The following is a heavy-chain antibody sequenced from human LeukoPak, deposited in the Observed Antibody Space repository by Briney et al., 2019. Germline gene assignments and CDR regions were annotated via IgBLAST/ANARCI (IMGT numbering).Heavy chain of an antibody. Sequence: GESLKISCKGSGYSFASYWIGWVRQMPGKGLEWMGIIYPGDSDTRYSPSFQGQVTISADKSISTAYLQWSSLKASDTAMYYCARHTKYSSSSRVFDNWGQGTLITVSS. CDR3: ARHTKYSSSSRVFDN. CDR2: IYPGDSDT. CDR1: GYSFASYW. D-gene: IGHD6-6*01. V-gene: IGHV5-51*01. J-gene: IGHJ4*02.